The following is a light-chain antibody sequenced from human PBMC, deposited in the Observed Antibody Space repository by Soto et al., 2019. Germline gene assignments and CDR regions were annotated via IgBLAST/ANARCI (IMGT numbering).Light chain of an antibody. CDR1: QSVSSS. Sequence: EIVMTQSPATLSVSPGDRVTLSCRASQSVSSSLAWYQQKPGQAPRLLIYGASTRAIGIPGRFSGSGSETEFTLTISSLQSEDFAVYYCQQYNNWWTFGQGTKVETK. V-gene: IGKV3-15*01. CDR3: QQYNNWWT. CDR2: GAS. J-gene: IGKJ1*01.